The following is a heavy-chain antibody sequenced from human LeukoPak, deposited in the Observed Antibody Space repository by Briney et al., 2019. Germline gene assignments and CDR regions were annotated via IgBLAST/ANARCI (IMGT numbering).Heavy chain of an antibody. CDR2: IYHSGCT. CDR1: GGSISSGGYS. Sequence: SETLSLTCAVSGGSISSGGYSWSWIRQPPGKGLEWIGYIYHSGCTYYNPSLKSRVTISVDRSKNQFSLKLSSVTAADTAVYYRASGVGEYYYDSSGYYSHYYYGMDVWGQGTTVTVSS. V-gene: IGHV4-30-2*01. CDR3: ASGVGEYYYDSSGYYSHYYYGMDV. D-gene: IGHD3-22*01. J-gene: IGHJ6*02.